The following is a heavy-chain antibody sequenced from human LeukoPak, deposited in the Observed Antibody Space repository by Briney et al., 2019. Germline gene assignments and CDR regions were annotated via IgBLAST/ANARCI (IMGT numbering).Heavy chain of an antibody. CDR1: GGSISSYY. D-gene: IGHD4-17*01. J-gene: IGHJ3*02. V-gene: IGHV4-59*01. CDR2: IYYTGST. Sequence: PETLSLTCTVSGGSISSYYWSWIRQPPGKGLEWIGYIYYTGSTNYNPSLTSRVTISVDTSKNQFSLKLTSVTAADTAVYYCARGPHWVTGDYDAFDIWGQGTMVTVSS. CDR3: ARGPHWVTGDYDAFDI.